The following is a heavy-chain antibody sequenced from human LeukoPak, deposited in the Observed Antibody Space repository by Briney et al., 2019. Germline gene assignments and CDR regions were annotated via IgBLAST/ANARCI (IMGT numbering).Heavy chain of an antibody. V-gene: IGHV1-46*01. J-gene: IGHJ1*01. CDR1: GYTFTSYY. Sequence: ASVKVSCKASGYTFTSYYMHWVRQAPGQGLEWMGIINPSGGSTSYAQKFQGRVTMTRDTSTSTVYMELSSLRSEDTAVYYCAGSARPGSSSLEYFQHWGQGTLVTVSS. CDR3: AGSARPGSSSLEYFQH. CDR2: INPSGGST. D-gene: IGHD6-13*01.